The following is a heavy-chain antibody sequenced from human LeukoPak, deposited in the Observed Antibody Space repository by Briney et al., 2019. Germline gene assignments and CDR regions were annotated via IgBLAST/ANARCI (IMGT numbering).Heavy chain of an antibody. J-gene: IGHJ2*01. CDR2: ISYSGSTI. Sequence: PGGSLRLSCAASGFTFSSYQMNWVRQAPGKGLEWVSYISYSGSTIYYADSVKGRFTISRDNAKNSLYLQMNSLRADDTAVYYCARDPPGGSDSWYFDLWGRGTLVTVSS. CDR1: GFTFSSYQ. V-gene: IGHV3-48*03. D-gene: IGHD1-26*01. CDR3: ARDPPGGSDSWYFDL.